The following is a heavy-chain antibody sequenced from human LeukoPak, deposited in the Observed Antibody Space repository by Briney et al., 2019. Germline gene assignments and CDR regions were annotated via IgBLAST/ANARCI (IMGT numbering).Heavy chain of an antibody. V-gene: IGHV1-69*05. Sequence: GASVKVSCKASGGTFRRSAISCVRQAPGQRLEWRGGIIPIFGTANYAQKFQCRVTITTDESTSAPYMELSSLRSEGSAVYYCASPLESRGMATIKPVYFQHWGQGTLVTVSS. CDR2: IIPIFGTA. CDR1: GGTFRRSA. D-gene: IGHD5-24*01. CDR3: ASPLESRGMATIKPVYFQH. J-gene: IGHJ1*01.